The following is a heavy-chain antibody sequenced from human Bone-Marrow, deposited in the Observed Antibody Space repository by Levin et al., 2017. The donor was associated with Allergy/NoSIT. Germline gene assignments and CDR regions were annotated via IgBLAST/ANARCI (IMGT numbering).Heavy chain of an antibody. V-gene: IGHV5-51*01. Sequence: KSGESLKISCKGSGYTFTDYWVAWVRQMPEKGLEWMGIIYPGDSDTRYSPSFQGQVTFTADKSISTAYLQWSSLKASDSAMYYCARPRAPKPSNCRSTSCYVGEDAYDIWGQGTMVTVSS. D-gene: IGHD2-2*01. CDR3: ARPRAPKPSNCRSTSCYVGEDAYDI. CDR2: IYPGDSDT. CDR1: GYTFTDYW. J-gene: IGHJ3*02.